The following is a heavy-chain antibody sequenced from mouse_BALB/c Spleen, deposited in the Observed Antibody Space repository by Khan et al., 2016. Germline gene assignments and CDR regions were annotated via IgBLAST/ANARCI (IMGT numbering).Heavy chain of an antibody. J-gene: IGHJ3*01. D-gene: IGHD3-2*02. Sequence: QVQLKQSGAELVRPGASVTLSCKASGYTFTDYEMHWVKQTPVHGLEWIGAIDPETGGTAYNQKFKGKATLTADKSSSTAYMELRSPTSEDSAVYYCTREAESWGQGTLVTVSA. CDR1: GYTFTDYE. V-gene: IGHV1-15*01. CDR2: IDPETGGT. CDR3: TREAES.